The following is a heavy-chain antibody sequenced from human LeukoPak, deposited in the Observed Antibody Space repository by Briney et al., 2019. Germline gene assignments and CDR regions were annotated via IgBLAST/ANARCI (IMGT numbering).Heavy chain of an antibody. J-gene: IGHJ3*02. D-gene: IGHD6-25*01. CDR1: GFTFSSYA. CDR3: AREERRAFDI. CDR2: ISSSSSYI. V-gene: IGHV3-21*01. Sequence: PGGSLRLSCAASGFTFSSYAMSWVRQAPGKGLEWVSSISSSSSYIYYADSVKGRFTISRDNAKNSLYLQMNSLRAEDTAVYYCAREERRAFDIWGQGTMVTVSS.